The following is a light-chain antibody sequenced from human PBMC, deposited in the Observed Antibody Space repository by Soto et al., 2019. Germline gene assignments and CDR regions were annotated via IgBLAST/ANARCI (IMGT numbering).Light chain of an antibody. J-gene: IGKJ1*01. CDR1: QSVSSN. CDR3: QQYNNWSLT. V-gene: IGKV3-15*01. Sequence: EIVMTQSPATLSVSPGERATLSCRARQSVSSNLGWYQQKPGQAPRLLIYAASTRATGIPATFRGSGSGKHFTLTNSSLQCEDFAVYYWQQYNNWSLTFGQGTKVEIK. CDR2: AAS.